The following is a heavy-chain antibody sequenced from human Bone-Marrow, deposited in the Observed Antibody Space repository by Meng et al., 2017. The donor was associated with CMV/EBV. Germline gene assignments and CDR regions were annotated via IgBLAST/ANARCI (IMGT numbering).Heavy chain of an antibody. Sequence: GGSLRLSCAASGFTFSSYGMHWVRQAPGKGLEWVAFIRYDGSNKYYADSVKGRFTISRDNSKNTLYLQMNSLRAEDTAVYYCAKDQPPIVVVTAATLDYWGQGKLVTVSS. J-gene: IGHJ4*02. CDR2: IRYDGSNK. CDR1: GFTFSSYG. CDR3: AKDQPPIVVVTAATLDY. V-gene: IGHV3-30*02. D-gene: IGHD2-2*01.